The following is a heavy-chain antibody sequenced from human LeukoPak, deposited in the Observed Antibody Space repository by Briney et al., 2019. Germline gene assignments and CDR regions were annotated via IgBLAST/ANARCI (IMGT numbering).Heavy chain of an antibody. CDR2: ITGSGGST. CDR3: AKDIEATDAFDI. CDR1: GFTFSSYA. V-gene: IGHV3-23*01. Sequence: GGSLRLSCAASGFTFSSYAMTWVRQAPGKGLEWVSTITGSGGSTYFAGSVKGRFTISRDNSKNTLYLQMTSLRAEDTAVYYCAKDIEATDAFDIWGQGTVVTVSS. J-gene: IGHJ3*02. D-gene: IGHD2-15*01.